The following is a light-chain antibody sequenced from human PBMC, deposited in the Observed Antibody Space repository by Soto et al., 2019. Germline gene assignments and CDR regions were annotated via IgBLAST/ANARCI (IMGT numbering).Light chain of an antibody. V-gene: IGKV1-5*03. CDR1: QSISSW. J-gene: IGKJ1*01. CDR3: RQATGYRT. CDR2: KAS. Sequence: DIQMTQSPSTLSASVGDRVTITCRASQSISSWLAWYQQKPGKAPKLLIYKASSLESGAPSRFSGSGSGTEFTLTVSGLQDDDFASYYSRQATGYRTLGQGTKVEIK.